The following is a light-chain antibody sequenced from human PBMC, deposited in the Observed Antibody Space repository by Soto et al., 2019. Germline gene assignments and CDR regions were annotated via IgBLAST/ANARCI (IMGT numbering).Light chain of an antibody. CDR1: SSDVGGYNY. Sequence: QSALTQPRSVSGSPGQSVTISCTGSSSDVGGYNYVSWYQQHPGEVPKLMIYDVGKRPSGVPDRFSGSRSGNTASLTISGLQADDEADYYCCSYAGGSYVFGTGTKLTVL. CDR2: DVG. V-gene: IGLV2-11*01. CDR3: CSYAGGSYV. J-gene: IGLJ1*01.